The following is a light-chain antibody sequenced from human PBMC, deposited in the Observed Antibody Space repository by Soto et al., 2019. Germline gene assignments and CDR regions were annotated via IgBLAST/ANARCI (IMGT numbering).Light chain of an antibody. V-gene: IGKV2-28*01. Sequence: DIVVTQSPLSLPVTPGEPASISCRSSQSLLHSNGFDYLDWYLQKPGQPPQLLIYLGSNRASGVPDRFSGSGSGTDFTLKISRVEAEDVGVYYCMQSLQTITFGQGTRLKIK. CDR2: LGS. CDR3: MQSLQTIT. CDR1: QSLLHSNGFDY. J-gene: IGKJ5*01.